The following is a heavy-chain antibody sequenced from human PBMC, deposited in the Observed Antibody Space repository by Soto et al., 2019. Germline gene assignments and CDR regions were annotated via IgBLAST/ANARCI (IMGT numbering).Heavy chain of an antibody. CDR1: GFTSGDDG. CDR2: INWNSGNI. CDR3: LRDGLTTLFGLVYDGSNI. V-gene: IGHV3-9*02. J-gene: IGHJ3*02. D-gene: IGHD3-3*01. Sequence: EVQLVESGGGLVQPGRSLRLSCIASGFTSGDDGKHWVRQAPRKGPEWVSGINWNSGNIAYAETVQGRFTISRDNSKNSLYLQMNSLRSEDTALYYWLRDGLTTLFGLVYDGSNIWGHGTMVIVSS.